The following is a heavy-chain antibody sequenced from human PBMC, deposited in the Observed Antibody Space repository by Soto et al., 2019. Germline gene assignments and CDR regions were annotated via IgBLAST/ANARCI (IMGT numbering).Heavy chain of an antibody. CDR3: ARARVRLGELSFGSFDD. Sequence: SVKVSCKASGGTFRNHGINWVRQAPGQGLEWVGAFIPILGTTNYAPKFQGRVTITADESTSTAYMQLSSLRSEDSAIYFCARARVRLGELSFGSFDDWGKGSLVTVYS. J-gene: IGHJ4*02. D-gene: IGHD3-16*01. V-gene: IGHV1-69*13. CDR1: GGTFRNHG. CDR2: FIPILGTT.